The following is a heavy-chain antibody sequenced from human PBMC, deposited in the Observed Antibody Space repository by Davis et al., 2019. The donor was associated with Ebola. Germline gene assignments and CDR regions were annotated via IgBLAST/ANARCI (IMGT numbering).Heavy chain of an antibody. J-gene: IGHJ4*02. CDR1: GGSISSSSYY. D-gene: IGHD2-2*01. CDR2: IYYSGST. Sequence: PSETLSLTCTVSGGSISSSSYYWGWIRQPPGKGLEWIGSIYYSGSTYYNPSLKSRVTISVDTSKNQFSLKLSSVTAADTAVYYCARLLAAIRGVFDYWGQGTLVTVSS. V-gene: IGHV4-39*01. CDR3: ARLLAAIRGVFDY.